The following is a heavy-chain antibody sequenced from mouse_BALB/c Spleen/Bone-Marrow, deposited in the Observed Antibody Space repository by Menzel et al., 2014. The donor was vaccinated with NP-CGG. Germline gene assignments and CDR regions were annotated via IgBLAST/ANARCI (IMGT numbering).Heavy chain of an antibody. Sequence: EVHLVESGGGLVQPGGSLKLSCAASGFDSSRYWMTWVRQAPGKGLEWIGEINPDSNTINYTPSLKDKFIISRDNAKNTLYLQMSKVRSEDTALYYCAKNYYYGYVAYWGQGTLVTVSA. CDR3: AKNYYYGYVAY. V-gene: IGHV4-1*02. CDR2: INPDSNTI. D-gene: IGHD1-2*01. CDR1: GFDSSRYW. J-gene: IGHJ3*01.